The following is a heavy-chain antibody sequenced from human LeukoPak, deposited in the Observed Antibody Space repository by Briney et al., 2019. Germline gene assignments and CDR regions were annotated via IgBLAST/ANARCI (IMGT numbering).Heavy chain of an antibody. D-gene: IGHD6-19*01. Sequence: PGGSLRLSCAASGFTFSSYSMNWVRQAPGKGLEWVSYIRSSSNIIYYADSVKGRFTISRDNSKNTLYLQMNSLRAEDTAVYYCARGSGWHDYWGQGTLVTVSS. CDR2: IRSSSNII. CDR3: ARGSGWHDY. CDR1: GFTFSSYS. J-gene: IGHJ4*02. V-gene: IGHV3-48*01.